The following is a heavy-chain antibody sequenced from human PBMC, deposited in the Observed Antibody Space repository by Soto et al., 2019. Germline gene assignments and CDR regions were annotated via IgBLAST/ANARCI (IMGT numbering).Heavy chain of an antibody. V-gene: IGHV3-48*03. Sequence: GGSMRLSCAASGFTFSSYEMDWVRQAPGKALEWVSYISSSGSTIYYADSVKGRFTISRDNAKNSLYLQMNSLRAEDTAVYYCARDQVDIVVVPAAIEPEYYYYGMDVWGQGTTVTVSS. CDR3: ARDQVDIVVVPAAIEPEYYYYGMDV. J-gene: IGHJ6*02. CDR1: GFTFSSYE. CDR2: ISSSGSTI. D-gene: IGHD2-2*03.